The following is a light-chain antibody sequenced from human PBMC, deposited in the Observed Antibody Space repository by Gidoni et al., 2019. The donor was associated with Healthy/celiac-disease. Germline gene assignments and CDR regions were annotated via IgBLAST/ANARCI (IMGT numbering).Light chain of an antibody. CDR3: QQSYSSLTWT. CDR1: QSISSY. Sequence: DIQMTQSPSSLSASVGDRVTITCRASQSISSYLNWYQQKPGKAPKLLIYAASSLQSGVPSRFSGRGSGTDFTLTISSLQPEDFATYYCQQSYSSLTWTFXQXTKVEIK. CDR2: AAS. J-gene: IGKJ1*01. V-gene: IGKV1-39*01.